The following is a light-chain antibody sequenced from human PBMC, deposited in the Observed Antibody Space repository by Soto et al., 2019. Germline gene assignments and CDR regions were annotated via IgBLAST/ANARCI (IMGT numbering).Light chain of an antibody. CDR2: GAS. CDR3: QQTYTAPRT. CDR1: QSITIY. V-gene: IGKV1-39*01. J-gene: IGKJ1*01. Sequence: DIPMTQSPSSLSASVGDRVTITCRASQSITIYLNWYQQQPGKAPRLLIYGASTLQTGVPSRFSGSGSMTDFTLTISDLQPEDFATYYCQQTYTAPRTVGQGTKVDI.